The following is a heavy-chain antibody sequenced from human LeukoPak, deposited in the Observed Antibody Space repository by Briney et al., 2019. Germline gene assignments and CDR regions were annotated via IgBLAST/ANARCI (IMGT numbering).Heavy chain of an antibody. V-gene: IGHV1-46*01. D-gene: IGHD3-3*01. CDR1: GYTFTSYY. CDR2: INPSGGST. Sequence: ASVKVSCKASGYTFTSYYMHWVRQAPGRGLEWMGIINPSGGSTSYAQKFQGGVTMTRDTSTSTVYMELSSLRSEDTAVYYCARGVFGVVTARRYFDYWGQGTLVTVSS. J-gene: IGHJ4*02. CDR3: ARGVFGVVTARRYFDY.